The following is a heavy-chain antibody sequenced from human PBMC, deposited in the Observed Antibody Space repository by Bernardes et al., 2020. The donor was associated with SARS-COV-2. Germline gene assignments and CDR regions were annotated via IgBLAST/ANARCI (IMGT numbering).Heavy chain of an antibody. CDR2: IYYSGST. J-gene: IGHJ3*02. CDR1: GGSIRSSY. CDR3: ARILSITIFGVVIIPAAFDI. D-gene: IGHD3-3*01. Sequence: TLSLTCTVSGGSIRSSYWSWIRQPPGPGLEWIGYIYYSGSTHYNPSLKSRVTISVDTSKNQFSLKLSSVTAADTAVYYCARILSITIFGVVIIPAAFDIWGQGTMVTVSS. V-gene: IGHV4-59*01.